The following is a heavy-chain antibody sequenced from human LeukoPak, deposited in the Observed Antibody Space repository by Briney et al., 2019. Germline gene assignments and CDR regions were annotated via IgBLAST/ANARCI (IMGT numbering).Heavy chain of an antibody. CDR1: GGPFSGYF. D-gene: IGHD6-13*01. CDR2: INHRGGT. J-gene: IGHJ4*02. CDR3: ARGGRDSSSLYNPLRFDY. V-gene: IGHV4-34*01. Sequence: KSSETLSLTCAVYGGPFSGYFWSWIRQPPGKGLEWIGEINHRGGTNYNPSLKSRVTVSEDTSKNQFSLKLRSVTAADTAVYYCARGGRDSSSLYNPLRFDYWGQGTLVTVSS.